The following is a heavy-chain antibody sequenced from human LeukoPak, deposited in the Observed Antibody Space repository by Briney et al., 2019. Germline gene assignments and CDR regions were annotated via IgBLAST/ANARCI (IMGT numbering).Heavy chain of an antibody. CDR1: GGSISSGSYY. CDR3: ARESIYGDYGH. D-gene: IGHD4-17*01. Sequence: SETLSLTCTVSGGSISSGSYYWSWIRQPAGKGLEWIGRIYTSGSTNYNPSLKSRVPISVDTSKNQFSLKYCSVTAADTAVYYCARESIYGDYGHWGQGTLVTVSS. V-gene: IGHV4-61*02. J-gene: IGHJ4*02. CDR2: IYTSGST.